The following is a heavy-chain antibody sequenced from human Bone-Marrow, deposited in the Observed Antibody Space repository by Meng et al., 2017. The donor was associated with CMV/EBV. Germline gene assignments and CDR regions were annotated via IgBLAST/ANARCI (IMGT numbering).Heavy chain of an antibody. CDR1: GFTFSSYA. V-gene: IGHV3-64*02. J-gene: IGHJ3*02. D-gene: IGHD5/OR15-5a*01. Sequence: GGSLRLSCAASGFTFSSYAMHWVRQAPGKGLEYVSAISSNGGSTYYADSVKGRFTISRDNSKNTLYLQMNSLRAADTAVYYCARASPSVSVFDIWGQGTMVTVSS. CDR3: ARASPSVSVFDI. CDR2: ISSNGGST.